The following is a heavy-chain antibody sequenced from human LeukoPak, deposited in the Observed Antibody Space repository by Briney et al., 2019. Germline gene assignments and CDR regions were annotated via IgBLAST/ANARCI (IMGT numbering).Heavy chain of an antibody. CDR2: INSGGTVT. Sequence: GGSLRLSCEASGLAFSRHAMTWVRQAPGKGLEWVSRINSGGTVTNYADSVKGRLTISRDNAKNTLYLRMNSLRAEDTAVYYCARGGYHAYYLDYWGQGSLVTVSS. V-gene: IGHV3-74*01. J-gene: IGHJ4*02. CDR3: ARGGYHAYYLDY. CDR1: GLAFSRHA. D-gene: IGHD5-12*01.